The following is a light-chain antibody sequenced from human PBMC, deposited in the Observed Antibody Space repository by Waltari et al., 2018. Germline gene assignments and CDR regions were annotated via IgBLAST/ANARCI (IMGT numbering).Light chain of an antibody. CDR2: DAS. V-gene: IGKV3-11*01. CDR1: QSVSNY. Sequence: EIVLTQSPATLSLSPGEGATLSCRTSQSVSNYLAWYQQRPGHPPRLLIYDASLRATGIPAKFSGSGSGSDFTLTIRSLEPEDFAVYYCQQRSSWPLTFGPGTTVEFK. CDR3: QQRSSWPLT. J-gene: IGKJ3*01.